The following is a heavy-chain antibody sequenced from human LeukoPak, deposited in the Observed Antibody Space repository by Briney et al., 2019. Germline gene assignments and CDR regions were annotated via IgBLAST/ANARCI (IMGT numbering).Heavy chain of an antibody. Sequence: SETLSLTCTVSGGSISSYYWSWIRQPPGKGLEWIGYIYYSGSTYYNPSLKSRVTISVDTSKNQFSLKLSSVTAADTAVYYCASLTMVRGVIYFDYWGQGTLVTVSS. J-gene: IGHJ4*02. V-gene: IGHV4-59*01. CDR1: GGSISSYY. D-gene: IGHD3-10*01. CDR2: IYYSGST. CDR3: ASLTMVRGVIYFDY.